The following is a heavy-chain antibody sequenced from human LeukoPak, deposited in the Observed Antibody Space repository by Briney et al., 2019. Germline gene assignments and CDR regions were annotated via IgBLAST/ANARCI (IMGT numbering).Heavy chain of an antibody. CDR1: GFTFSSYG. V-gene: IGHV3-23*01. Sequence: GALRLSCAASGFTFSSYGMSWVRQAPGKGLEWVSAISGSGGSTYYADSVKGRFTISRDNSKNTLYLQMNSLRAEDTAVYYCAKDDFGGYRYYYYMDVWGKGTTVTISS. D-gene: IGHD5-12*01. CDR3: AKDDFGGYRYYYYMDV. CDR2: ISGSGGST. J-gene: IGHJ6*03.